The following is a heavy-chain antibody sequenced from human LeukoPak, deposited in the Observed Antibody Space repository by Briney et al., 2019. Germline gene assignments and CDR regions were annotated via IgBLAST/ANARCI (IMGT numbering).Heavy chain of an antibody. V-gene: IGHV1-2*04. CDR1: GYTFTDFG. Sequence: ASVKVSCKASGYTFTDFGIGWVRQAPGQGLEWMGWINPNSGGTNYAQKFQGWVTMTRDTSISTAYMELSRLRSDDTAVYYCARGGELTSFYDAFDIWGQGTMVTVSS. J-gene: IGHJ3*02. CDR3: ARGGELTSFYDAFDI. D-gene: IGHD2-2*01. CDR2: INPNSGGT.